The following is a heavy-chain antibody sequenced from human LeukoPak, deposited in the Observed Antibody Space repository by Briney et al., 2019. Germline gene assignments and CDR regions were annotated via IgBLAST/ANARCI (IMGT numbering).Heavy chain of an antibody. D-gene: IGHD2/OR15-2a*01. CDR1: GFTFSSYS. CDR3: AKGRNSRSWSGDGMDV. J-gene: IGHJ6*02. Sequence: GGFLRLSCAASGFTFSSYSMNWVRQAPGKGLEWVSSISSSSSYIYYVDSVKGRFITSRDNAKNSLYLQMNSLRPEDTAFYFCAKGRNSRSWSGDGMDVWGQGTTVTVSS. CDR2: ISSSSSYI. V-gene: IGHV3-21*04.